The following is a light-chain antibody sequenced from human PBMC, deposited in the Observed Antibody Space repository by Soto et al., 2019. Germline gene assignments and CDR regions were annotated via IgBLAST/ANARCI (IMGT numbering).Light chain of an antibody. J-gene: IGKJ1*01. CDR3: QQYYRTPRT. Sequence: DIVMTQSPDSLAVSLGERATINCKSSQSVLYSSDNNNYLAWYQQKPGQPPRLLIYWASTRESGVPDRFSGSGSGTDFTLTISSLQAEDVALYYCQQYYRTPRTFGQGTKVEIK. CDR2: WAS. V-gene: IGKV4-1*01. CDR1: QSVLYSSDNNNY.